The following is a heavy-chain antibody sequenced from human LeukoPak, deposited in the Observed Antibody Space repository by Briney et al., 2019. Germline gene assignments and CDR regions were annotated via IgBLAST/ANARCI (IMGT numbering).Heavy chain of an antibody. CDR3: AEGVRGYDFWSGYYPFDY. Sequence: GGSLRLSCAASGFTFSSYAMSWVRQAPGKGLEWVSAISGSGGSTYYADSVKGRFTISRDNSKNTLYLQMNSLRAEDTAVYYCAEGVRGYDFWSGYYPFDYWGQGTLVTVSS. J-gene: IGHJ4*02. CDR2: ISGSGGST. D-gene: IGHD3-3*01. V-gene: IGHV3-23*01. CDR1: GFTFSSYA.